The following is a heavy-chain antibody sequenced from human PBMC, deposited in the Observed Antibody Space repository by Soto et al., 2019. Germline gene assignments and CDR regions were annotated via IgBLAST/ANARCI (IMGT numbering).Heavy chain of an antibody. CDR1: GGSISSYY. V-gene: IGHV4-59*01. D-gene: IGHD5-12*01. J-gene: IGHJ6*02. CDR3: ARDRSRATAYYYRMDA. CDR2: IYYSGST. Sequence: PSETLSLTCTVSGGSISSYYWSWIRQPPGKGLEWIGYIYYSGSTNDSPSLKSRVTISVDTSKNPFSLKLSSVTAAATAVYYCARDRSRATAYYYRMDAWGQGTTVTVSS.